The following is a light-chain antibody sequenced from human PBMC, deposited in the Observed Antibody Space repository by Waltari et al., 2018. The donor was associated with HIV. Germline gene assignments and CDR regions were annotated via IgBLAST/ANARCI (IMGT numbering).Light chain of an antibody. CDR3: GTWDTSLSGGV. J-gene: IGLJ3*02. V-gene: IGLV1-51*01. CDR2: DND. CDR1: SSNIGNDY. Sequence: QSVLTQPPSVSAAPGQKVTISCSGSSSNIGNDYVSWYQHLPGAAPKLLIYDNDKRPSVMPDRFSGSKSGTSATLGITGLQTGDEADYYCGTWDTSLSGGVFGGGTKLTVL.